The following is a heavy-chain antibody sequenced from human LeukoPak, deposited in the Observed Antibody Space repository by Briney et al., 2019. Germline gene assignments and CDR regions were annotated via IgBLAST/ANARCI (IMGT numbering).Heavy chain of an antibody. J-gene: IGHJ4*02. V-gene: IGHV4-34*01. CDR2: INHSGST. CDR1: GGSFSGYY. CDR3: ASGWTTATLDY. D-gene: IGHD3/OR15-3a*01. Sequence: PSETLSLTCAVYGGSFSGYYWSWIRQPPGKGLEWIGEINHSGSTNYNPSLKSRVTISVDTSKNQFSLKLSSVTAADTAVYYCASGWTTATLDYWGQGTLVTVSS.